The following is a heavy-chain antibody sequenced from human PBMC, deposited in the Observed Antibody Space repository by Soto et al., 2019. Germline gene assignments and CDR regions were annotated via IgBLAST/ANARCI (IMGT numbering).Heavy chain of an antibody. V-gene: IGHV3-33*01. CDR1: GFTFSSYG. J-gene: IGHJ4*02. CDR2: IWYDGSNK. CDR3: ARGQVATFDVDY. Sequence: PVGSLRLSCAASGFTFSSYGMHWVRQAPGKGLEWVAVIWYDGSNKYHADSVKGRFTISRDNSKSTLYLQMNSLRAEDTAVYYCARGQVATFDVDYWGQGTLVTVSS. D-gene: IGHD5-12*01.